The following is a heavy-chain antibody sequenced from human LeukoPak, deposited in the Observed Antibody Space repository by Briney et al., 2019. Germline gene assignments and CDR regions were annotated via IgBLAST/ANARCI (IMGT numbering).Heavy chain of an antibody. J-gene: IGHJ4*02. V-gene: IGHV3-11*01. D-gene: IGHD6-13*01. CDR2: ISSSGSTI. CDR3: ASYHSSPLLHY. CDR1: GFTFSDYY. Sequence: GGSLRLSCAASGFTFSDYYMSWIRQAPGKGLEWGSYISSSGSTIYYADSVKGRFTISRDNAKNSLYLQMTSLRAADTAVYYCASYHSSPLLHYWGQGTLVTVSS.